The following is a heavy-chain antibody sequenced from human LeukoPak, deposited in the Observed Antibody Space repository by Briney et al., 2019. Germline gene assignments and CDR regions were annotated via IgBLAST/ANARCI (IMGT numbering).Heavy chain of an antibody. CDR1: GFTFSSYA. D-gene: IGHD3-10*01. V-gene: IGHV3-23*01. J-gene: IGHJ4*02. CDR2: ISGSGGST. Sequence: PGGSLRLSCAASGFTFSSYAMSWVRQAPGKGLEWASAISGSGGSTYYADSVKGRFTISRDNSKNTLYLQMNSLRAEDTAVYHCAKEKWSGELLYYFDYWGQGTLVTVSS. CDR3: AKEKWSGELLYYFDY.